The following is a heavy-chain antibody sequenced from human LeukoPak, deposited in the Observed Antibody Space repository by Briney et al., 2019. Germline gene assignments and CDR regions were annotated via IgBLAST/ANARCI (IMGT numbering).Heavy chain of an antibody. D-gene: IGHD3-10*01. Sequence: SVKVSCKASGFTFTSYAMQWLRQARGQRLEWIGWIVVGSGNTNYAQKFQETVTITRDMSTSTAYMELSSLRSEDTAVYYCAAPNYGSGSYSEYWGQGTLVTVSS. V-gene: IGHV1-58*02. CDR1: GFTFTSYA. CDR2: IVVGSGNT. J-gene: IGHJ4*02. CDR3: AAPNYGSGSYSEY.